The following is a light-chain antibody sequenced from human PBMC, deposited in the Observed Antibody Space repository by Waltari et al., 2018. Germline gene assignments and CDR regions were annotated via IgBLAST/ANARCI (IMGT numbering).Light chain of an antibody. J-gene: IGKJ1*01. V-gene: IGKV3-15*01. CDR2: GAS. Sequence: EIVMTQSPATLSVSPGERATLTCRASQSVRSNLAWYQQKPGQAPRLLIYGASTRAPGIPARFSGSGSGTEFTLTISSLQSEDFAVYYCQQYRTFGQGTKVEIK. CDR3: QQYRT. CDR1: QSVRSN.